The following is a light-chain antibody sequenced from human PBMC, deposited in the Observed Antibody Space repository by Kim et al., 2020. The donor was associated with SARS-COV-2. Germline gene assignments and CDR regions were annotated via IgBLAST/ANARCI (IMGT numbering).Light chain of an antibody. CDR2: YDS. CDR1: NIGSKS. J-gene: IGLJ2*01. CDR3: QVWDSISDHRV. Sequence: APGKTATITCGGNNIGSKSVHWYQQKPGQAPVLVIYYDSDRPSGIPERFSGSNSGNTATLTISRVEAGDEADYYCQVWDSISDHRVFGGGTKLTVL. V-gene: IGLV3-21*04.